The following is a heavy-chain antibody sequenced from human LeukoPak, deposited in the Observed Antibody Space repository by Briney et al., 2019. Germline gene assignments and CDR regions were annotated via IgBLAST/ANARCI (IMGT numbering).Heavy chain of an antibody. CDR1: GYTFTGYY. V-gene: IGHV1-2*02. CDR3: ARSDSSGWYDY. J-gene: IGHJ4*02. CDR2: IHSNSGGT. D-gene: IGHD6-19*01. Sequence: ASVTVSFKASGYTFTGYYIQWVRQAPGQGLEWMGWIHSNSGGTNYAQKFQGRVTMTRDTSISTAYVELSGLTSDDTAVYYCARSDSSGWYDYWGQGTLVTVSS.